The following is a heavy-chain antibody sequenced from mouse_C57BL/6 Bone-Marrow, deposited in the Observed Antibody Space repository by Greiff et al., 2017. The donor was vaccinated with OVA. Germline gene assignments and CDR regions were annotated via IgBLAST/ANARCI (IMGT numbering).Heavy chain of an antibody. CDR1: GYSITSGYY. CDR2: ISYDGSN. J-gene: IGHJ1*03. V-gene: IGHV3-6*01. Sequence: EVQLQQSGPGLVKPSQSLSLTCSVTGYSITSGYYWNWIRQFPGNKLEWMGYISYDGSNNYNPSLKNRISITRDTSKKQFFLKLNSVTTEDTATYYCARGDEYDGYWDIDVWGTGTTVTVSS. CDR3: ARGDEYDGYWDIDV. D-gene: IGHD2-4*01.